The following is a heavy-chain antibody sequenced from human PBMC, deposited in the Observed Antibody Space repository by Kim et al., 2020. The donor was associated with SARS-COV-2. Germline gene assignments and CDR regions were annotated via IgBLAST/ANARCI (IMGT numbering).Heavy chain of an antibody. CDR2: T. Sequence: TNYNPSLKCRVTISVETSKNQLSLKVSSVTAADTAVYYCAAAERWLQFGYWGQGALVTVSS. J-gene: IGHJ4*02. D-gene: IGHD5-12*01. V-gene: IGHV4-59*01. CDR3: AAAERWLQFGY.